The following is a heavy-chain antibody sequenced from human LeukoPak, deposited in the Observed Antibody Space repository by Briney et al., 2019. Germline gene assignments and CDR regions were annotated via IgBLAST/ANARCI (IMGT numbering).Heavy chain of an antibody. J-gene: IGHJ4*02. CDR3: ARGGYSSGWYGDVDY. D-gene: IGHD6-19*01. CDR1: GFTFSSYE. CDR2: ISSSGSTI. V-gene: IGHV3-48*03. Sequence: GGSLRLSCAASGFTFSSYEMNWVRQAPGKGLEWVSYISSSGSTIYYADSVKGRFTISRDDAKNSLYLQMNSPRAEDTAVYYCARGGYSSGWYGDVDYWGQGTLVTVSS.